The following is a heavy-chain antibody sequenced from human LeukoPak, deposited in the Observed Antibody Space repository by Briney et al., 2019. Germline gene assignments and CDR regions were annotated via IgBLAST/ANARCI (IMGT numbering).Heavy chain of an antibody. Sequence: PSETLSLTCTVSGGSISSYYWSWIRQPPGKGLEWIGYIYYSGSTNYNPSLKSRVTTSVDTSKNQFSLKLSSVTAADTAVYYCARSAAAGTNWYYGMDVWGKGTTVTVSS. V-gene: IGHV4-59*01. J-gene: IGHJ6*04. CDR3: ARSAAAGTNWYYGMDV. CDR2: IYYSGST. D-gene: IGHD6-13*01. CDR1: GGSISSYY.